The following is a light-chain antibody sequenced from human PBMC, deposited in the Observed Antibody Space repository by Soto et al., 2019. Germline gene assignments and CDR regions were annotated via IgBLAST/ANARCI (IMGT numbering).Light chain of an antibody. Sequence: EIVMTQSPATLSVSPGERATLSCRASQSVTSNLAWYQQKPGRAPRLLIYGASTRATGIPARFSGSGSGTEFTLTISNLQSEDFALYYCQQYNKWPPLTFGGGTKVEI. J-gene: IGKJ4*01. CDR3: QQYNKWPPLT. V-gene: IGKV3-15*01. CDR2: GAS. CDR1: QSVTSN.